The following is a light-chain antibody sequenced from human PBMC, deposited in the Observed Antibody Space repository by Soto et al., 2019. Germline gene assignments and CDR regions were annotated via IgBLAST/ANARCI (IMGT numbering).Light chain of an antibody. CDR3: TSYASGSTHVV. J-gene: IGLJ2*01. Sequence: QSALTQPASVSGSPGQSITLSCTGSSSDIGGYDDVCWYQRHPGKAPKLIIYGVNNRPSGVSNRFSGSKSGNTASLTISGLQAEDEADYYCTSYASGSTHVVFGGGTKLTVL. CDR1: SSDIGGYDD. CDR2: GVN. V-gene: IGLV2-14*01.